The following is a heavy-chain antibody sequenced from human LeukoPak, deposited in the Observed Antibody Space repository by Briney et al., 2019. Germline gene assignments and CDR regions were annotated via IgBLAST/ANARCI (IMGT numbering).Heavy chain of an antibody. CDR2: INPYNGNT. CDR1: GYTFTTYG. J-gene: IGHJ4*02. V-gene: IGHV1-18*03. CDR3: ARELYGRFEY. D-gene: IGHD2-2*02. Sequence: GASVKVSCKASGYTFTTYGISWVRQAPGQGLECMGWINPYNGNTNYAQKLQGRVTMTTDTSTSTAYMELRSLRSDDMVVYYCARELYGRFEYWGQGTLVTVSS.